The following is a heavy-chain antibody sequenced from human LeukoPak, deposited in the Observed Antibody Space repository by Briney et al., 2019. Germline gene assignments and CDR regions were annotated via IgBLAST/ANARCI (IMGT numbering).Heavy chain of an antibody. CDR1: GLTFSSSG. J-gene: IGHJ3*02. V-gene: IGHV3-23*01. Sequence: GGSLRLSCAASGLTFSSSGMSWVRQAPGKGLEWVSAISGSGTNTYYADSVKGRFTISRDNSKNSLYLQMNSLRAEDTAVYYCAKGIVVVISGNAFDIWGQGTMVTVST. CDR3: AKGIVVVISGNAFDI. D-gene: IGHD3-22*01. CDR2: ISGSGTNT.